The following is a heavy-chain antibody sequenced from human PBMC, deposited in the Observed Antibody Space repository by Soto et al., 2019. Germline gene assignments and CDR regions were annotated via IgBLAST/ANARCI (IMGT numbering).Heavy chain of an antibody. CDR1: GFTFSSYS. Sequence: GGSLRLSCAASGFTFSSYSMNWVRQAPGEGLEWVSYISSSSSTIYYADSVKGRFTISRDNAKNSLYLQMNSLRAEDTAVYYCARHYCSGGSCLFGPWGQGTLVTVSS. D-gene: IGHD2-15*01. CDR3: ARHYCSGGSCLFGP. CDR2: ISSSSSTI. J-gene: IGHJ5*02. V-gene: IGHV3-48*04.